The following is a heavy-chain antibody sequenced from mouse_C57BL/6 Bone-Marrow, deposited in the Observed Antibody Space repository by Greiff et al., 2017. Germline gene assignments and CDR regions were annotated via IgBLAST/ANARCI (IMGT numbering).Heavy chain of an antibody. CDR1: GYTFTDYY. Sequence: EVQLQQSGPELVKPGASVKISCKASGYTFTDYYMNWVKQSHGKSLEWIGDINPNNGGTSYNQKFKGKATLTVDKSSSTAYMELRSLTSEDSAVYYCARWGDPRSLAYWGQGTLVTVSA. J-gene: IGHJ3*01. CDR3: ARWGDPRSLAY. CDR2: INPNNGGT. V-gene: IGHV1-26*01.